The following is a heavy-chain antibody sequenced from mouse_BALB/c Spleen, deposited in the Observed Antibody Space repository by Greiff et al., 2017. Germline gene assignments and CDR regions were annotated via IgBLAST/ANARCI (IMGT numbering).Heavy chain of an antibody. V-gene: IGHV1-14*01. D-gene: IGHD1-1*01. Sequence: EVQLQESGPELVKPGASVKMSCKASGYTFTSYVMHWVKQKPGQGLEWIGYINPYNDGTKYNEKFKGKATLTSDKSSSTAYMELSSLTSEDSAVYYCARGETTVVATWFAYWGQGTLVTVSA. CDR3: ARGETTVVATWFAY. CDR2: INPYNDGT. CDR1: GYTFTSYV. J-gene: IGHJ3*01.